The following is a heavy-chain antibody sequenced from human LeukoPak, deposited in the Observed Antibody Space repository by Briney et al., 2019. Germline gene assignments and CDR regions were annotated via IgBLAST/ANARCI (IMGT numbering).Heavy chain of an antibody. V-gene: IGHV3-21*01. CDR1: GFTFSSYS. CDR2: ISSSSSYI. CDR3: ARGSYGGKRGEPRRANYFDY. J-gene: IGHJ4*02. Sequence: PGGSLRLSCAASGFTFSSYSMNWVRQAPGKGLEWVSSISSSSSYIYYADSVKGRFTISRDNAKNSLYLQMNSLRAEDTAVCYCARGSYGGKRGEPRRANYFDYWGQGTLVTVSS. D-gene: IGHD4-23*01.